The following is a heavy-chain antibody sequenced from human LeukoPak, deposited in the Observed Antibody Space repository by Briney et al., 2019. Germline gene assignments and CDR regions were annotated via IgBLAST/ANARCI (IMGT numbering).Heavy chain of an antibody. D-gene: IGHD3-9*01. CDR2: IYYSGST. Sequence: PSETLSLTCTVSGGSLSSYYWSWIRQPPGKGLEWIGYIYYSGSTNYNPSLKSRVTISVDTSKNQFSLKLSSVTAADTAVYYCARVAVAGIFWDYWGQGTLVTVSS. CDR3: ARVAVAGIFWDY. CDR1: GGSLSSYY. V-gene: IGHV4-59*01. J-gene: IGHJ4*02.